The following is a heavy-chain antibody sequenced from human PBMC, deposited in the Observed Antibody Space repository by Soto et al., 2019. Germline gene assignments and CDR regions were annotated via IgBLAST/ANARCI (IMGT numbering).Heavy chain of an antibody. D-gene: IGHD3-22*01. V-gene: IGHV4-59*01. CDR1: GGSISSYY. Sequence: PSETLSLTCTVSGGSISSYYWSWIRQPPGKGLEWIGYIYYSGSTNYNPSLKSRVTISVDTSKNQFSLKLSSVTAADTAVYYCARMTYDSSGYDYYHYYGMDVWGQGTTVTVSS. J-gene: IGHJ6*02. CDR3: ARMTYDSSGYDYYHYYGMDV. CDR2: IYYSGST.